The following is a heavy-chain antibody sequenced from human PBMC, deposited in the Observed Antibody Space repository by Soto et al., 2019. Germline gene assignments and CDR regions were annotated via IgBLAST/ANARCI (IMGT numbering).Heavy chain of an antibody. CDR2: VYYTGST. J-gene: IGHJ4*02. Sequence: SETLSLTCSVSGGSISGSYWSWIRQSPGKGLEWLGYVYYTGSTNNSPSLRSRVSISVDTSKNEFSLRLSSVTAADTAVYFCARSVAVPGAHIDYWGQGTQVTVSS. CDR1: GGSISGSY. D-gene: IGHD6-19*01. CDR3: ARSVAVPGAHIDY. V-gene: IGHV4-59*01.